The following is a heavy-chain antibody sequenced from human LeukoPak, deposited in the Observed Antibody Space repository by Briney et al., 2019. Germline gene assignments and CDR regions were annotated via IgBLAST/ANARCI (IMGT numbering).Heavy chain of an antibody. CDR3: ARVGASTGAY. CDR2: INSDGSTT. V-gene: IGHV3-74*03. J-gene: IGHJ4*02. Sequence: GGSLRLSRAASGFTFSSNWVQWVRQAPGKGLVWVSRINSDGSTTTYADSVKGRFTISRDNAKNTLYLQMNSLRPEDTAVYYCARVGASTGAYWGQGTLVTVSS. D-gene: IGHD1-26*01. CDR1: GFTFSSNW.